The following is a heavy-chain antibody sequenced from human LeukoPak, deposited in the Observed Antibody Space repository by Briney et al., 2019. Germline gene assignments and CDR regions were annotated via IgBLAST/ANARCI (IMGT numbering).Heavy chain of an antibody. D-gene: IGHD3-10*01. CDR2: IYPGDSDT. J-gene: IGHJ4*02. V-gene: IGHV5-51*01. CDR1: GYSFTSYW. Sequence: GESLKISCKGSGYSFTSYWIGWVRQMPGKGLEWMGIIYPGDSDTRYSPSFQGQVTISADKSISTAYLQWSSLKASDTAMYYCARLRGIRGVIITPYYFDYWGQGTLVTVSS. CDR3: ARLRGIRGVIITPYYFDY.